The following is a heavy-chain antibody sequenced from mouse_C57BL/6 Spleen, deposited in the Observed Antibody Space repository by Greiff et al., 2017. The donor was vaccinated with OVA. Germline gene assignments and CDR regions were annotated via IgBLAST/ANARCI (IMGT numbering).Heavy chain of an antibody. CDR2: ISSGSSTI. V-gene: IGHV5-17*01. J-gene: IGHJ2*01. D-gene: IGHD2-4*01. CDR3: ARYDYDDVYFDY. CDR1: GFTFSDYG. Sequence: EVNLVESGGGLVKPGGSLKLSCAASGFTFSDYGMHWVRQAPEKGLEWVAYISSGSSTIYYADTVKGRFTISRDNAKNTLFLQMTSLRSEDTAMYYCARYDYDDVYFDYWGQGTTLTVSS.